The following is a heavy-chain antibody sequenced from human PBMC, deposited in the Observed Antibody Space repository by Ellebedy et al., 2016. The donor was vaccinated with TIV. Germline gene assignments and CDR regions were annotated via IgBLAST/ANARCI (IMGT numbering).Heavy chain of an antibody. CDR3: TVGLFDP. CDR1: GYTFTSYG. V-gene: IGHV1-8*02. CDR2: MQPGSGNT. Sequence: AASVKVSCKASGYTFTSYGINWVRQAPGQGLEYLGWMQPGSGNTGYAQKFEGRVTMTRDTSTGTAYMELNSLRSEDTAVYYCTVGLFDPWGQGTLVTVSS. J-gene: IGHJ5*02. D-gene: IGHD3-10*01.